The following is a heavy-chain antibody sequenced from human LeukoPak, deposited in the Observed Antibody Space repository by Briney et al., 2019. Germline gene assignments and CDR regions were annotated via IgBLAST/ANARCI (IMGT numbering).Heavy chain of an antibody. J-gene: IGHJ3*02. Sequence: GGSLRLSRAASGFTFSSYSMNWVRQAPGKGLEWVSSISSSSSYRYYADSVKGRFTISRDNAKNSLYLQMNSLRAEDTAGYYCARDWRHCTNGVCYKAHAFDIWGQGTMVTVSS. V-gene: IGHV3-21*01. CDR1: GFTFSSYS. CDR2: ISSSSSYR. D-gene: IGHD2-8*01. CDR3: ARDWRHCTNGVCYKAHAFDI.